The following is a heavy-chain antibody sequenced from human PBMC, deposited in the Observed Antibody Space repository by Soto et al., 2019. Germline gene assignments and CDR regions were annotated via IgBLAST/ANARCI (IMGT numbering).Heavy chain of an antibody. D-gene: IGHD3-10*01. CDR1: GLIFNNYA. V-gene: IGHV3-23*01. Sequence: GGSLRLSCAASGLIFNNYAMSWVRQAPGEGLEWVSAISGSGGSTYYADSVKGRFTISRDNSKNTLYLQMNSLRAEDTAVYYCAKGFSAYYYYMDVWGKGTTVTVSS. CDR3: AKGFSAYYYYMDV. CDR2: ISGSGGST. J-gene: IGHJ6*03.